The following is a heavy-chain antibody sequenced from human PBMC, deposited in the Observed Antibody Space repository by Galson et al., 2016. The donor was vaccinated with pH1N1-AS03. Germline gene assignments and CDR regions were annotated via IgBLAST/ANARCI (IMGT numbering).Heavy chain of an antibody. CDR2: LYYGGEN. CDR1: GASISTQY. D-gene: IGHD6-25*01. CDR3: ARVRLILGNSYFFDY. J-gene: IGHJ4*02. V-gene: IGHV4-59*11. Sequence: LTCTVSGASISTQYWSWIRQSPGKGLEWIGYLYYGGENKYNPTLKSRVTISGDTSKNQVSLSVSSVTAADTAVYYCARVRLILGNSYFFDYWGQGSLVTVSS.